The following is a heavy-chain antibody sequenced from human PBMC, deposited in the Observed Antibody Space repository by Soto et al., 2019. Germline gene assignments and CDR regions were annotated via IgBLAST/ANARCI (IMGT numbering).Heavy chain of an antibody. Sequence: PSETLSLTCTVSGGSISSYYWSWIRQPPGKGLEWIGYFYYSGSTNYNPSLKSRVTISLDTSKNQLSLKLNSVTAADTAIYYCATSNTTCPDCYSWGQGTLVTVSS. CDR2: FYYSGST. CDR1: GGSISSYY. J-gene: IGHJ5*02. V-gene: IGHV4-59*01. D-gene: IGHD2-21*02. CDR3: ATSNTTCPDCYS.